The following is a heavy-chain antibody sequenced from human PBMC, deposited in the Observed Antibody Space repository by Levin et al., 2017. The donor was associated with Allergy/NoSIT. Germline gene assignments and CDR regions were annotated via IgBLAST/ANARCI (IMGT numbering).Heavy chain of an antibody. J-gene: IGHJ5*02. CDR1: GGSFSGSY. Sequence: SQTLSLTCAVYGGSFSGSYWSWIRQPPGKGLEWIGEINHSGSTNYNPSLKSRVTISVDTSKNQFSLKLSSVTAADTAVYYCARRRRLFFVRLEANWFDPWGQGTLVTVSS. V-gene: IGHV4-34*01. CDR3: ARRRRLFFVRLEANWFDP. D-gene: IGHD3-22*01. CDR2: INHSGST.